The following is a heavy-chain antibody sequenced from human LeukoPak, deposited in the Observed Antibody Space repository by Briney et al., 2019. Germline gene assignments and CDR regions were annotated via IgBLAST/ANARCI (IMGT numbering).Heavy chain of an antibody. D-gene: IGHD3-9*01. CDR2: ISWNSGHK. CDR3: ARDGGRYDIEDY. CDR1: GFTFDDYA. Sequence: GRSLRLSCAASGFTFDDYAMHWVRQAPGKGLEWVSGISWNSGHKGYADSVKGRFTISRDNAKNSLFLQMNSLRAEDTAVYYCARDGGRYDIEDYWGQGTLVTVSS. V-gene: IGHV3-9*01. J-gene: IGHJ4*02.